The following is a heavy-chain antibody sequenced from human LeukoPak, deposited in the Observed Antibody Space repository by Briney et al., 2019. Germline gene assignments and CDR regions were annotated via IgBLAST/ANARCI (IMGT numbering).Heavy chain of an antibody. CDR3: ARGGVPHSSSSDYYYGMDV. D-gene: IGHD6-6*01. CDR2: IYYSGST. J-gene: IGHJ6*02. CDR1: GVSISSYY. Sequence: SETLSLTCTVSGVSISSYYWSWIRQPPGKGLEWIGYIYYSGSTNYNPSLKSRVTISVDTSKNQFSLKLSSVTAADTAVYYCARGGVPHSSSSDYYYGMDVWGQGTTVTVSS. V-gene: IGHV4-59*01.